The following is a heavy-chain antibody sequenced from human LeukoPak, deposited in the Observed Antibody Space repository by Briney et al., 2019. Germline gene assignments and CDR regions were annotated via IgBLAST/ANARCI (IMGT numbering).Heavy chain of an antibody. J-gene: IGHJ4*02. Sequence: GGPLRLSCAASGFTFSSYAMSWVRQAPGKGLEWVSAISGSGGSTYYADSVKGRFTISRDNSKNTLYLQMNSLRAEDTAVYYCAKDNFRSMVRGVMGYWGQGTLVTVSS. CDR1: GFTFSSYA. V-gene: IGHV3-23*01. D-gene: IGHD3-10*01. CDR2: ISGSGGST. CDR3: AKDNFRSMVRGVMGY.